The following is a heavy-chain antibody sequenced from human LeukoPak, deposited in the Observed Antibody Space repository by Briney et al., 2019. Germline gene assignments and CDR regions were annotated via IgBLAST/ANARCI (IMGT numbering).Heavy chain of an antibody. CDR1: GGSFSGYY. CDR2: INHSGST. J-gene: IGHJ4*02. CDR3: ARGPYGGNSGDY. D-gene: IGHD4-23*01. Sequence: SETLSLTCAVYGGSFSGYYWSWIRQPPGEGLEWIGEINHSGSTNYNPSLKSRVTISVDTSKSQFSLKLSSVTAADTAVYYCARGPYGGNSGDYWGQGTLATVSS. V-gene: IGHV4-34*01.